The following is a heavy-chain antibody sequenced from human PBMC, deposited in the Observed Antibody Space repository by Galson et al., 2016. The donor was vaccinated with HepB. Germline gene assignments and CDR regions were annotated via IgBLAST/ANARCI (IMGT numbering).Heavy chain of an antibody. V-gene: IGHV4-31*03. CDR3: ARVGRLDFWSGFYVPPFDF. CDR2: ISYSGST. Sequence: TLSLTCPVSGGSISSGDYSWSWIRQHPGKGLEWIGYISYSGSTYYNPSLKSRVTISVDTSKSQFSLKLSSVTAADTAVYYCARVGRLDFWSGFYVPPFDFWGQGTLVTVSS. D-gene: IGHD3-3*01. CDR1: GGSISSGDYS. J-gene: IGHJ4*02.